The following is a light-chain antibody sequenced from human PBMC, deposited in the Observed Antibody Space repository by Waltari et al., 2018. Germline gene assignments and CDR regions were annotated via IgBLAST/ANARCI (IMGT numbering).Light chain of an antibody. J-gene: IGLJ2*01. CDR2: DVS. V-gene: IGLV2-14*03. CDR3: SSYISSSTLEL. Sequence: QSALTQPASVSGSPGQSITISCTGTSSDGGPYNYVSWYQQHPGKAPKRMIFDVSIRPSGVSNRFSGSKSGNTASLTISGLQAEDEADYYCSSYISSSTLELFGGGTSLTVL. CDR1: SSDGGPYNY.